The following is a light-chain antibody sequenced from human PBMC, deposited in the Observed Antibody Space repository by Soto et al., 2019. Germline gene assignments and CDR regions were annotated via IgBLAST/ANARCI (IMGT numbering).Light chain of an antibody. V-gene: IGKV3-20*01. Sequence: IVLTQSPGTLSLSPVERDTLSSRASQSVGSIYLAWYQQKPGQAPSLLIYGAFTRATGIPTRFSGTGSGTEFTLTISRLEPEDFAMYYCQQYDSLVTFGGGTKVDIK. CDR1: QSVGSIY. CDR2: GAF. CDR3: QQYDSLVT. J-gene: IGKJ4*01.